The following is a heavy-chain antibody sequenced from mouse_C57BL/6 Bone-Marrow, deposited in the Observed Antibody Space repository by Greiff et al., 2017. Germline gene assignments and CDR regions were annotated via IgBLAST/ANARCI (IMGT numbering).Heavy chain of an antibody. V-gene: IGHV15-2*01. CDR1: DSEVFPIAY. CDR2: ILPSIGRT. D-gene: IGHD1-1*01. J-gene: IGHJ1*03. CDR3: ARNYYGSPWYFDV. Sequence: LQESGSELRSPGSSVKLSCKDFDSEVFPIAYMSWVRQKPGHGFEWIGGILPSIGRTIYGEKFEDKATLDADTLSNTAYLELNSLTSEDSAIYYCARNYYGSPWYFDVWGTGTTVTVSS.